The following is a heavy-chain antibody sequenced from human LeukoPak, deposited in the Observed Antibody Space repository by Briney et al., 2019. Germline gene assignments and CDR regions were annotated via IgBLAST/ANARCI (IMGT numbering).Heavy chain of an antibody. Sequence: PSETLSPTCTVSGGSISSYYWSWIRQPPGKGLEWIGYIYYSGSTNYNPSLKSRVTISVDTSKNQFSLKLSSVTAADTAVYYCARDRRYYDFWSGYRKNYYYYGMDVWGQGTTVTVSS. D-gene: IGHD3-3*01. CDR3: ARDRRYYDFWSGYRKNYYYYGMDV. J-gene: IGHJ6*02. V-gene: IGHV4-59*01. CDR1: GGSISSYY. CDR2: IYYSGST.